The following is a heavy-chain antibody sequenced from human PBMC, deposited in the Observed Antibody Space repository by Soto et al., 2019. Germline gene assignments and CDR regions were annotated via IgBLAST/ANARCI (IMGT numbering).Heavy chain of an antibody. CDR3: ARGSGSYYPHWFDP. D-gene: IGHD3-10*01. CDR1: GFTFSSYS. CDR2: ISSTSSTI. J-gene: IGHJ5*02. Sequence: EVQLVESGGGLVQPGGSLRLSCAASGFTFSSYSMNWVRQAPGKGLVWVSYISSTSSTIYYADSVKGRFTISRDNARKSLYLQMNSLRGEDTAVYYCARGSGSYYPHWFDPWGQGTLVTVSS. V-gene: IGHV3-48*01.